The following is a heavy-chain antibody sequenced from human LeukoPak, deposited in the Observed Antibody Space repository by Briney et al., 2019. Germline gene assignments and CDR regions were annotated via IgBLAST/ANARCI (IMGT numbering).Heavy chain of an antibody. V-gene: IGHV3-30-3*01. D-gene: IGHD1-26*01. J-gene: IGHJ4*02. CDR3: VRTRMIVGAIFDY. CDR2: ISYDGSNK. Sequence: GGSLRLSCAASGFTFSSYAMHWVRQAPGKGLEWVAVISYDGSNKYYADSVKGRFTISRDNSKNTLYLQMNSLRAEDTAVYYCVRTRMIVGAIFDYWGQGTLVTVSS. CDR1: GFTFSSYA.